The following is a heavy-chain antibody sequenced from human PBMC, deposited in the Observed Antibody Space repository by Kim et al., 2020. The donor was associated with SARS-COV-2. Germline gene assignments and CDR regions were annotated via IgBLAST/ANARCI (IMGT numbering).Heavy chain of an antibody. V-gene: IGHV3-33*01. J-gene: IGHJ6*01. CDR2: IWYDGSNK. CDR1: GFTFSSYG. Sequence: GGSLRLSCAASGFTFSSYGMHWVRQAPGKGLEWVGVIWYDGSNKYYADSVKGRFTISRDSSKNTLYLQMNILRAEDTAVYYCESDRGIWFGELSVGDGM. D-gene: IGHD3-10*01. CDR3: ESDRGIWFGELSVGDGM.